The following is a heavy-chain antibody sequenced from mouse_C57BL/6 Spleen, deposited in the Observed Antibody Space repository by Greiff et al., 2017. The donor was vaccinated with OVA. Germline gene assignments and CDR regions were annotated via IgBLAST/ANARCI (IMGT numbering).Heavy chain of an antibody. V-gene: IGHV5-17*01. CDR1: GFTFSDYG. Sequence: DVQLQESGGGLVKPGGSLKLSCAASGFTFSDYGMHWVRQAPEKGLEWVAYISSGSSTIYYADTVKGRFTISRDNAKNTLFLQMTSLRSEDTAMYYCARNWDGGAMDYWGQGTSVTVSS. CDR2: ISSGSSTI. J-gene: IGHJ4*01. CDR3: ARNWDGGAMDY. D-gene: IGHD4-1*01.